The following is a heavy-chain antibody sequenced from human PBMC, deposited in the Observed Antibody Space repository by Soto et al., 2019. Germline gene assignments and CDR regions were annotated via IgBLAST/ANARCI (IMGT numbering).Heavy chain of an antibody. CDR2: IKPDGSNT. CDR1: GFTFSSYW. Sequence: PGGSLRLSCAASGFTFSSYWMSWVRQAPGKGLEWVANIKPDGSNTYYVDSVKGRFTISRDNAKNSLYLQMNSLRAEDTAVYYCARISTTITNYGMDVWGLGTTVTVSS. CDR3: ARISTTITNYGMDV. V-gene: IGHV3-7*05. J-gene: IGHJ6*02. D-gene: IGHD4-4*01.